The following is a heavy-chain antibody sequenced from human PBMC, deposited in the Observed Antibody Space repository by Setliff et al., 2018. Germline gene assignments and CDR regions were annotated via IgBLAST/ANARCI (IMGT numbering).Heavy chain of an antibody. V-gene: IGHV4-4*08. J-gene: IGHJ4*02. CDR1: GDSMNDNH. Sequence: ASETLSLTCNVSGDSMNDNHWTWIRQPPGEGLEWIGYIYTSGGTNYNPSLKSRVTISVDMSKNQFSLKLSSVIAADTAVYYCARGVSSVSWTPRYWGRGILVTVSS. D-gene: IGHD6-19*01. CDR2: IYTSGGT. CDR3: ARGVSSVSWTPRY.